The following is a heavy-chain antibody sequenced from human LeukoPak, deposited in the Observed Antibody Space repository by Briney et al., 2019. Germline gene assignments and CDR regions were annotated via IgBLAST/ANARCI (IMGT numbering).Heavy chain of an antibody. D-gene: IGHD5-12*01. V-gene: IGHV3-74*01. Sequence: GGSLRLSCAASGFTFSSYWMHWVRQAPGKGLVWVSRINSDGSSTSYADSVKGRFTISRDNAKNTLYLQMNSPRAEDTAVYYCARGSGYDWGRDYYYYMDVWGKGTTVTVSS. CDR2: INSDGSST. CDR1: GFTFSSYW. J-gene: IGHJ6*03. CDR3: ARGSGYDWGRDYYYYMDV.